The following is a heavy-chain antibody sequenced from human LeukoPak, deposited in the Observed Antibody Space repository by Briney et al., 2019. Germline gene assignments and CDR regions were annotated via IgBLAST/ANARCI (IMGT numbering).Heavy chain of an antibody. D-gene: IGHD1-1*01. J-gene: IGHJ4*02. CDR3: ARDERLEFDY. V-gene: IGHV3-21*01. CDR2: ISSSSSYI. Sequence: PGGSLRLSCAASGFTFSSYSMNWVRQAPGKGLEWVSSISSSSSYIYYADSVKGRFTISRDNAKDSLYLQMNSLRAEDTAVYYCARDERLEFDYRGQGTLVTVSS. CDR1: GFTFSSYS.